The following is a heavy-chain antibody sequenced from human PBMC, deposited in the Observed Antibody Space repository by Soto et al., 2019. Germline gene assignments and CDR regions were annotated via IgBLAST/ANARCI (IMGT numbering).Heavy chain of an antibody. J-gene: IGHJ5*02. CDR2: IWYDGSNQ. CDR1: GFTFSSFA. D-gene: IGHD2-15*01. CDR3: AKAGAYCSGGSCYGHNWLDP. Sequence: QVQLVESGGGVVQPGRSLRLSCAASGFTFSSFAMHWVRQAPGKGLEWVAVIWYDGSNQEYADSVKGRFTISRDYSKNTXYXIMNSLRDEDTAVYHCAKAGAYCSGGSCYGHNWLDPWGQGTLVTVSS. V-gene: IGHV3-33*06.